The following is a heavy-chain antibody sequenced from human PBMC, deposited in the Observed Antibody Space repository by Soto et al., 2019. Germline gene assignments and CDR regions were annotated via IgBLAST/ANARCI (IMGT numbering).Heavy chain of an antibody. V-gene: IGHV1-69*13. J-gene: IGHJ5*02. Sequence: SVKVSCKASGGTFSSYAISWVRQAPGQGLEWMGGIIPIFGTADYAQKFQGRVTITADESTSTAYMELSSLRSEDTAVYYCARGPRYCTNGVCYTQGWFDPWGQGTLVTVSS. CDR3: ARGPRYCTNGVCYTQGWFDP. CDR2: IIPIFGTA. CDR1: GGTFSSYA. D-gene: IGHD2-8*01.